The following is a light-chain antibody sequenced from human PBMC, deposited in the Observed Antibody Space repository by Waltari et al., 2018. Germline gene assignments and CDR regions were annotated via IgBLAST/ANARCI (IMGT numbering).Light chain of an antibody. CDR3: SSYTSSSTVV. J-gene: IGLJ2*01. CDR2: DVS. Sequence: QSALTQPASQSGSPGQSITISCTGTSSDVGGYNYVSWYQQHPGKAPKLMIYDVSNRPSGFSNRFSGSKSGNTASLTISGLQAEDEADYYCSSYTSSSTVVFGGGTKLTVL. V-gene: IGLV2-14*03. CDR1: SSDVGGYNY.